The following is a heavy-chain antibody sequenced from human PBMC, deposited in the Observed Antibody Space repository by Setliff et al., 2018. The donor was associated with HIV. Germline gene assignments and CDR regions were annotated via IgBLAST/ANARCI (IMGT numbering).Heavy chain of an antibody. D-gene: IGHD1-1*01. CDR3: ARDSNAPYFQH. CDR2: VNYRGTT. V-gene: IGHV4-39*07. CDR1: GGSISRNNDY. Sequence: SETLSLTCTASGGSISRNNDYWGWIRQPPGKGLEWIGSVNYRGTTYRNPSLKSRLSISVDTSRGQFSLRLSSVTAADTAVYYCARDSNAPYFQHWGPGTLVTVSS. J-gene: IGHJ1*01.